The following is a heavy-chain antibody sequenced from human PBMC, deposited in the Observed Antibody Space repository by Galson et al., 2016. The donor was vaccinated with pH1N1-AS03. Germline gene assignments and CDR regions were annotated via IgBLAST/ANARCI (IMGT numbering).Heavy chain of an antibody. CDR1: GGSISISSGYRY. V-gene: IGHV4-61*09. CDR2: FFSSGTT. Sequence: TLSLTCTVSGGSISISSGYRYWSWIRQPAGRELEWIGHFFSSGTTNYNPSLKGRVAISVDTSKTQFSLKLNSVTAADAAVYYCARAEFRNDEGAFDIWGQGTIVTVSS. D-gene: IGHD1-1*01. CDR3: ARAEFRNDEGAFDI. J-gene: IGHJ3*02.